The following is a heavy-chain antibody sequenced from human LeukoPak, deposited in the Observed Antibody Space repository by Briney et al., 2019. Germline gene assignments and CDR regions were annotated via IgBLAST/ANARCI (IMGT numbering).Heavy chain of an antibody. CDR2: IKQDGSEK. J-gene: IGHJ6*02. V-gene: IGHV3-7*01. D-gene: IGHD6-13*01. CDR1: GFTFSSYW. Sequence: PGGSLRLSCAASGFTFSSYWMSWVRQAPGKGLEWVANIKQDGSEKYYVDSVKGRFTISRDNAKNSLYLQMNSLRAEDTAVYYCARGIAAAGPSSYYYYYGMDVWGQGTTVTVSS. CDR3: ARGIAAAGPSSYYYYYGMDV.